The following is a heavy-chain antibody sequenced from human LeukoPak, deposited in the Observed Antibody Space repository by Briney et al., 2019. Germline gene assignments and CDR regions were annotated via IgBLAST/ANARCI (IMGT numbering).Heavy chain of an antibody. CDR3: ARSAAIRNKNYYYYYGMDV. V-gene: IGHV3-7*01. D-gene: IGHD2-2*02. CDR2: IKQDGSEK. Sequence: GGSLRLSCAASGFTFSSYWMSWVRQAPGKGLEWVANIKQDGSEKYYVDSVRGRFTISRENAKNSLYLQMNSLRAEDTAVYYCARSAAIRNKNYYYYYGMDVWGQGTTVTVSS. CDR1: GFTFSSYW. J-gene: IGHJ6*02.